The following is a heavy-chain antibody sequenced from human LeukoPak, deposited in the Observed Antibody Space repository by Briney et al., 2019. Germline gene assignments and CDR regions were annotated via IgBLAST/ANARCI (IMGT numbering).Heavy chain of an antibody. Sequence: TGGSLRLSCAASGFTFSSHGMNWVRQAPGKGLEWVSGISPSGGITYYTDSVKGRFTISRDNSKNTVSLQMNSLRGEDTAVYYCARVCCGSSWGPEIDYWGQGTLVTVSS. J-gene: IGHJ4*02. CDR1: GFTFSSHG. CDR2: ISPSGGIT. D-gene: IGHD6-13*01. V-gene: IGHV3-23*01. CDR3: ARVCCGSSWGPEIDY.